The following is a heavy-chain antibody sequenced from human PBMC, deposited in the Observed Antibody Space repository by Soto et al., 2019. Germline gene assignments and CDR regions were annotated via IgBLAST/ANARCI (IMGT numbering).Heavy chain of an antibody. CDR2: IYTSGTT. CDR3: AREDYYDTGYYVV. D-gene: IGHD3-9*01. V-gene: IGHV4-4*07. Sequence: SETLSLTCTVSGRSISGYYWSWIRQPAGERLEWIGRIYTSGTTDFNPSLKGRVTMSVDTSKNQFSLKLTSVTAADTALYYCAREDYYDTGYYVVWGQGTTVTVSS. CDR1: GRSISGYY. J-gene: IGHJ6*02.